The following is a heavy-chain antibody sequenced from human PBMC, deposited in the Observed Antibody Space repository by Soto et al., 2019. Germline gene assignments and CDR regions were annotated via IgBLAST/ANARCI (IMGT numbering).Heavy chain of an antibody. CDR3: AHIPGSGQLLYSYYYYMDV. Sequence: QITLKESGPTLVKPTQTLTLTCTFSGFSLTTSGEAVGWIRQPPGKALEWLALIYWDDDKRSSPSLKSRLTITKDTSKYPVVLTMTNMDPVDTATYYCAHIPGSGQLLYSYYYYMDVWGKGTTVTVSS. V-gene: IGHV2-5*02. D-gene: IGHD3-10*01. CDR2: IYWDDDK. CDR1: GFSLTTSGEA. J-gene: IGHJ6*03.